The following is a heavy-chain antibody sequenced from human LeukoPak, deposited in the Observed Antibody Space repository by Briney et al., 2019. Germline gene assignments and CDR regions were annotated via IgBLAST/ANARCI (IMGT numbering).Heavy chain of an antibody. J-gene: IGHJ5*02. CDR1: GGSISSGGYY. Sequence: PSETLSLTCTVSGGSISSGGYYWSWIRQPPGKGLEWIGYIYHSGSTYYNPSLKSRVTISVDRSKNQFSLKLSSVTAADTAVYYCARRRVRGAPWFDPWGQGTLVTVSS. CDR3: ARRRVRGAPWFDP. CDR2: IYHSGST. V-gene: IGHV4-30-2*01. D-gene: IGHD3-10*01.